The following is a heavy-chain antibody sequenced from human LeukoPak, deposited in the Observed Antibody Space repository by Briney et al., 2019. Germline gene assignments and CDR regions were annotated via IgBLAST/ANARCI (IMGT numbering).Heavy chain of an antibody. V-gene: IGHV3-48*03. Sequence: GGSLRLSCAASGFTFSSYEMNWVRQAPGKGLEWVSYISSSGNPMYYADSAKGRFTISRDNATNSLYLQMNSLRADDTAVYYCARGWGSVGVHFDYWGQGTLVTVSS. J-gene: IGHJ4*02. CDR2: ISSSGNPM. CDR3: ARGWGSVGVHFDY. CDR1: GFTFSSYE. D-gene: IGHD1-26*01.